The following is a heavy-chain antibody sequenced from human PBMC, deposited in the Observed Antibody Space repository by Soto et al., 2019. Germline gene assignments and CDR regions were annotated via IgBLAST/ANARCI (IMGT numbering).Heavy chain of an antibody. V-gene: IGHV3-30-3*01. Sequence: QVQLVESGGGVVQPGRSLRLSCAASGFTFSSYAMHWVRQAPGKGLEWVAAISYDGSNKYYADSVKGRFTNSRDNSKNTLYLQMDSLRAEDTAVYYCARDLGNSDLDYWGQGTLVTVSS. CDR1: GFTFSSYA. CDR2: ISYDGSNK. D-gene: IGHD4-4*01. J-gene: IGHJ4*02. CDR3: ARDLGNSDLDY.